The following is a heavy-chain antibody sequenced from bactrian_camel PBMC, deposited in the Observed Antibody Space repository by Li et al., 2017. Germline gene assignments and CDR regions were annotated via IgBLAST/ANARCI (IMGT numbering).Heavy chain of an antibody. CDR2: IDEDGTT. J-gene: IGHJ6*01. CDR3: AKEGIYGGGVLTGNFAY. V-gene: IGHV3S1*01. D-gene: IGHD7*01. Sequence: HVQLVESGGGSVQAGGSLRLSCAVSEFAYKYYCMEWFRQAPGKEREGVATIDEDGTTRYADSVKGRFTISRDNTKNMLYLQMNSLKSEDTALYYCAKEGIYGGGVLTGNFAYWGQGTQVTVS. CDR1: EFAYKYYC.